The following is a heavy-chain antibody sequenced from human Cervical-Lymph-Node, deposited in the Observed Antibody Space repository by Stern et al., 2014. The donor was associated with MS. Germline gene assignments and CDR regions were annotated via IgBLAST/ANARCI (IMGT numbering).Heavy chain of an antibody. J-gene: IGHJ3*02. CDR3: AREDHLYPLDI. CDR2: ISSSGSTI. Sequence: VQMLESGGGLVKPGGSLRLSCAASGFTFSDYYMSWIRQAPGKGLEWVSYISSSGSTIYYANSVKGRFTISRDNAKNSLYLQMNSRRAEDTAVYYCAREDHLYPLDIWGQGTMVTVSS. D-gene: IGHD1-14*01. V-gene: IGHV3-11*01. CDR1: GFTFSDYY.